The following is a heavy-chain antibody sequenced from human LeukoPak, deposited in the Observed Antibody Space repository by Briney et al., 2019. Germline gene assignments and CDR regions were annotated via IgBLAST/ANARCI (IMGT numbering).Heavy chain of an antibody. CDR2: IYYSGST. J-gene: IGHJ6*03. CDR1: GGSISSSSYY. D-gene: IGHD6-19*01. CDR3: ARTQPTSGWCYYYYYMDV. V-gene: IGHV4-39*07. Sequence: SETLSLTCTVSGGSISSSSYYWGWIRQPPGKGLEWIGSIYYSGSTYYNPSLKSRVTISVDTSKNQFSLKLSSVTAADTAVYYCARTQPTSGWCYYYYYMDVWGKGTTVTVSS.